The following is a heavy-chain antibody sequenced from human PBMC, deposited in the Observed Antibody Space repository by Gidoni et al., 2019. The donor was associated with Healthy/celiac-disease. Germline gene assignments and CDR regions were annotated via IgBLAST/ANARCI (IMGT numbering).Heavy chain of an antibody. CDR2: ISSSSSYI. CDR3: AREGVVVPGYSDY. J-gene: IGHJ4*02. Sequence: EVQLVESGGGLVKPGGSLRLSCAASGFTFSSYSMNWVRQAPGKGLEWVSSISSSSSYIYYADSVKGRFTISRDNAKNSLYLQMNSLRAEDTAVYYCAREGVVVPGYSDYWGQGTLVTVSS. CDR1: GFTFSSYS. D-gene: IGHD2-2*01. V-gene: IGHV3-21*01.